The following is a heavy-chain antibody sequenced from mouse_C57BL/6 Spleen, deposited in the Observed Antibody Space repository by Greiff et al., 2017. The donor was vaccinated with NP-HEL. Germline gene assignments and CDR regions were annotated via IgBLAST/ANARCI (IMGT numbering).Heavy chain of an antibody. V-gene: IGHV2-9*01. CDR2: ICGGGST. CDR3: AKDGKGGAMDY. CDR1: GFSLTSYG. J-gene: IGHJ4*01. Sequence: QVQLQQSGPGLVSPSQCLSITCTVSGFSLTSYGVDWVRQPPGRGLEWLGGICGGGSTNYNSALMSRLSISKDNAKSQVFLKMNSLQTDDTAMYYCAKDGKGGAMDYWGQGTSVTVSS. D-gene: IGHD2-1*01.